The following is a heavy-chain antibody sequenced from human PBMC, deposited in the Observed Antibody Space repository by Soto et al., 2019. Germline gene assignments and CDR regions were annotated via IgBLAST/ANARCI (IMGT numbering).Heavy chain of an antibody. Sequence: GGSLRLSCAASGFTFSGYAMGWVRQAPGKGLEWGSAISGSGGSTYYADSVKGRFTISTDNSKNTLYLQMNSLRAEDTAVYYCAKDIWDIVVVVAAPTGFDYWGQGTLVTVSS. CDR1: GFTFSGYA. CDR2: ISGSGGST. D-gene: IGHD2-15*01. CDR3: AKDIWDIVVVVAAPTGFDY. V-gene: IGHV3-23*01. J-gene: IGHJ4*02.